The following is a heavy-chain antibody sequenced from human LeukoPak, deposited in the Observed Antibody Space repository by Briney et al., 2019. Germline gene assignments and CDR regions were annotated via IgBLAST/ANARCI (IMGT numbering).Heavy chain of an antibody. D-gene: IGHD5-18*01. V-gene: IGHV1-3*01. J-gene: IGHJ4*02. CDR3: ARPTRIQLWRVSYYFDY. CDR1: GYTFTSYA. Sequence: ASVKVSCKASGYTFTSYAMHWVRRAPGQRLEWMGWINAGNGNTKYSQKFQGRVTITRDTSASTAYMELSSLRSEDTAVYYCARPTRIQLWRVSYYFDYWGQGTLVTVSS. CDR2: INAGNGNT.